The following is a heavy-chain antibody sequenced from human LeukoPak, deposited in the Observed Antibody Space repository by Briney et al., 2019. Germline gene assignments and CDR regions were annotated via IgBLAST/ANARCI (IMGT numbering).Heavy chain of an antibody. J-gene: IGHJ4*02. V-gene: IGHV3-49*04. CDR1: GFTFGDYG. Sequence: GGSLRLSCTGSGFTFGDYGMSWVRQAPGKGLGWVGFIRSKAYGGTTEYAASVKGRFTISRDDSKSIAYLQMNSLKTEDTAVYYCSNSYCGGDCYSGGYFDYWGQGTLVTVSS. D-gene: IGHD2-21*02. CDR3: SNSYCGGDCYSGGYFDY. CDR2: IRSKAYGGTT.